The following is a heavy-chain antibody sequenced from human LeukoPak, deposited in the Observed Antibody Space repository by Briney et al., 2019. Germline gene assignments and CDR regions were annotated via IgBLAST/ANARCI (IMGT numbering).Heavy chain of an antibody. CDR2: IYYSGST. CDR3: ARTPYSSSGLVHDY. Sequence: SETLSLTCTVSGGSISSSSYYWGWIRQPPGKGLEWIGSIYYSGSTYYNPSLKSRVTISVDTSKNQFSLKLSSVTAADTAVYYCARTPYSSSGLVHDYWGQGTLVTVSS. J-gene: IGHJ4*02. D-gene: IGHD6-13*01. CDR1: GGSISSSSYY. V-gene: IGHV4-39*01.